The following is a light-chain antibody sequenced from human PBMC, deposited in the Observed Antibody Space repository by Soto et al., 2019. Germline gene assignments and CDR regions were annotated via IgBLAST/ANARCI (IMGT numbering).Light chain of an antibody. V-gene: IGKV1-39*01. Sequence: DIQMTQSPSSLSASVGDRVTINCRASQSVSNYLHWYQQQPGKAPNVLIYDASSLQSGVPSRFSGSGSGTDFTLTISSLQHEEFATYYCQQSYYNPTFGQGTKVDIK. J-gene: IGKJ1*01. CDR2: DAS. CDR1: QSVSNY. CDR3: QQSYYNPT.